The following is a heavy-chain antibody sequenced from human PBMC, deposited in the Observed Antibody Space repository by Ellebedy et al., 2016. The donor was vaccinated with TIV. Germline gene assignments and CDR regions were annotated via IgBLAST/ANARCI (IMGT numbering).Heavy chain of an antibody. CDR3: ASTGGSGMFINY. CDR1: GDSVSSNSAA. Sequence: SETLSLXXAISGDSVSSNSAAWNWIRQSPSRGLEWLGRTFYRSKWYNDYAVSVKSRITINPDTSKNQFSLQLNSVTPEDTAVYYCASTGGSGMFINYWGQGTLVTVSS. J-gene: IGHJ4*02. D-gene: IGHD2-8*02. CDR2: TFYRSKWYN. V-gene: IGHV6-1*01.